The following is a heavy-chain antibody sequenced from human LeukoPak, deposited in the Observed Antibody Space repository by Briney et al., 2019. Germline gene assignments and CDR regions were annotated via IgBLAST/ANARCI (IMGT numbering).Heavy chain of an antibody. CDR1: GGSISSSNW. Sequence: SETLSLTCAVSGGSISSSNWWGWVRQPPGKGLEWIGEIYHSGSTNYNPSLKSRVTISVDKSKNQFSLKLSSVTAADTAVYYCASKGVYYYDSSGYYRRFDYWGQGTLVTVSS. CDR3: ASKGVYYYDSSGYYRRFDY. J-gene: IGHJ4*02. D-gene: IGHD3-22*01. V-gene: IGHV4-4*02. CDR2: IYHSGST.